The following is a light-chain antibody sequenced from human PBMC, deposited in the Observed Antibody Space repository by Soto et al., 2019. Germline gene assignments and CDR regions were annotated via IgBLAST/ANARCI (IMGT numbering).Light chain of an antibody. V-gene: IGKV3-11*01. CDR1: QSISTY. CDR2: EAS. Sequence: EIVLTQSPATLSLSPGETATLSCRASQSISTYLAWYQKKPGQAPRLLMYEASNRATGVPARFSGSGSGTDFTLTISSLEPEDFAVYYCQQETFGQGTKV. J-gene: IGKJ1*01. CDR3: QQET.